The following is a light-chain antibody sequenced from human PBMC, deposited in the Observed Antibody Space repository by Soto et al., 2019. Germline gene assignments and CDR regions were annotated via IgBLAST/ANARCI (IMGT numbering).Light chain of an antibody. V-gene: IGKV1-5*01. CDR2: DAS. Sequence: IRMTQAPSTLSASLGDTVTITFRASQSIHSWLAWYQLRPGKAPRILIYDASDLKSGVPSRFSGSGSGRDFTLTISSLRPEDVATYFCQHSYSSPPWTFGQGTKVDIK. CDR1: QSIHSW. J-gene: IGKJ1*01. CDR3: QHSYSSPPWT.